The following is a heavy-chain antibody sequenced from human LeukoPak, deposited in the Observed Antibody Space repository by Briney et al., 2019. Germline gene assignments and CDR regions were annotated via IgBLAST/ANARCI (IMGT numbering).Heavy chain of an antibody. CDR1: GFTFSSYA. J-gene: IGHJ5*02. CDR2: ISGSGGST. V-gene: IGHV3-23*01. CDR3: AKVIVVVVAATRSDWFDP. Sequence: GGSLRLSCAASGFTFSSYAMSWVRQAPGKGLEWVSAISGSGGSTYYADSVKGRFTISRDNSKNTLYLQMNSLRAEDTAVYYCAKVIVVVVAATRSDWFDPWGQGTLVTVFS. D-gene: IGHD2-15*01.